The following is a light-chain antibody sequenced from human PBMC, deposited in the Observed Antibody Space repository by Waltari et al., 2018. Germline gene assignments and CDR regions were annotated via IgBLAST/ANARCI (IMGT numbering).Light chain of an antibody. Sequence: SSALPPPPSVSVSPGPPARLPCPGAALPPNSAFWYPQKPGQAPVLVTYKDTERPSGIPDRFSGSSSGTTVTLTISGVQAEDEADYYCQSGDSTSTHVVFGGGTKLTVL. J-gene: IGLJ2*01. CDR2: KDT. CDR3: QSGDSTSTHVV. CDR1: ALPPNS. V-gene: IGLV3-25*03.